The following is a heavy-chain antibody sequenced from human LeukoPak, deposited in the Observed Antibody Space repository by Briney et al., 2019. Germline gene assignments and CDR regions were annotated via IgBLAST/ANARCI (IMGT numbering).Heavy chain of an antibody. CDR2: INHSGST. Sequence: PSETLSLTCTVSGGSISSSSYYWGWIRQPPGKGLEWIGEINHSGSTNYNPSLKSRVTISVDTSKNQFSLKLSSVTAADTAVYYCARREKSRLYYYDSSGYYYGYWGQGTLVTVSS. CDR3: ARREKSRLYYYDSSGYYYGY. D-gene: IGHD3-22*01. J-gene: IGHJ4*02. V-gene: IGHV4-39*07. CDR1: GGSISSSSYY.